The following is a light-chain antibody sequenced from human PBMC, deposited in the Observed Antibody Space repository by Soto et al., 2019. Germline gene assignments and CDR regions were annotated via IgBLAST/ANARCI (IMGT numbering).Light chain of an antibody. J-gene: IGKJ5*01. CDR2: GAS. V-gene: IGKV3-15*01. Sequence: EIEMTQSPATLSVSPGERATLSCRASQSVRSNLAWYQQKPGQAPRLLIYGASTRATGIPARFSGSGSGTEFTLTISSLEPEDSAVYYCQQRHMWPITFGQGTRLEIK. CDR3: QQRHMWPIT. CDR1: QSVRSN.